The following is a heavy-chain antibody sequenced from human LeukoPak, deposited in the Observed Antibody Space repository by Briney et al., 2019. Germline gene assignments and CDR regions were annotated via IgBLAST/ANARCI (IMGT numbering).Heavy chain of an antibody. CDR3: ARWGAASSSRLARDYYGMDV. D-gene: IGHD6-6*01. V-gene: IGHV1-69*04. CDR2: IIPILGIA. J-gene: IGHJ6*02. Sequence: GASVKVSCKASGGTFSSYAISWVRQAPGQGLEWMGRIIPILGIANYAQKFQGRVTITADKSTSTAYMELSSLRSKDTGVYYCARWGAASSSRLARDYYGMDVWGQGTTVTVSS. CDR1: GGTFSSYA.